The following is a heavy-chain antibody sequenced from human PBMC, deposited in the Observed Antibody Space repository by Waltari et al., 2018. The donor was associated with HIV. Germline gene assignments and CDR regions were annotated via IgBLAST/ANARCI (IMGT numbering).Heavy chain of an antibody. D-gene: IGHD2-8*01. Sequence: EVQLLESGGGLVQPGGSLRLSCAASGFKFRHFASRWVRQAPGKGPEWVSALSGSGSTASYAESVKGRFTISRDFSNNTLFLQMNNLRAEDTAVYFCAKSMRDLRPSAYDVWGQGTMVAISS. V-gene: IGHV3-23*01. CDR2: LSGSGSTA. J-gene: IGHJ3*01. CDR1: GFKFRHFA. CDR3: AKSMRDLRPSAYDV.